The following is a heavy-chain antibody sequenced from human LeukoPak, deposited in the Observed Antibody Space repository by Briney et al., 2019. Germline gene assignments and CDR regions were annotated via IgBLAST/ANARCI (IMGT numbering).Heavy chain of an antibody. V-gene: IGHV3-48*03. CDR3: ARNYPRGPVDY. CDR1: AFTISSYE. D-gene: IGHD1-7*01. J-gene: IGHJ4*02. CDR2: ISSSGSTI. Sequence: GGSLRLSCAASAFTISSYEMNWVRQAPGKGLEWVSYISSSGSTIYYADSVKGRFTISRDNAKNSLYLQMNSLRAEDTAVYYCARNYPRGPVDYWGQGTLVTVSS.